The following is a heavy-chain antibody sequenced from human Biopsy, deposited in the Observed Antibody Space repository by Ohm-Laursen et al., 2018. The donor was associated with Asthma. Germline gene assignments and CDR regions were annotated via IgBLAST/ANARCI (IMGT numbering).Heavy chain of an antibody. V-gene: IGHV3-30*18. D-gene: IGHD1-26*01. CDR3: AKDVFPGWELRRGPDY. CDR1: GFTFSNYG. CDR2: ISFDGSNK. J-gene: IGHJ4*02. Sequence: SLRLSCTASGFTFSNYGMHWVRQAPGKGLDWVAVISFDGSNKNYTDSVKGRFTISRDNAKNSLYLQMNSLRAEDTAVYYCAKDVFPGWELRRGPDYWGQGTLVTVSS.